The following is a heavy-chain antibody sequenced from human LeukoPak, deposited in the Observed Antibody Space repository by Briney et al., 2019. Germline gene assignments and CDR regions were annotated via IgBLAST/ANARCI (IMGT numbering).Heavy chain of an antibody. CDR1: GFTFGDYA. CDR2: IRSKAYGGTT. V-gene: IGHV3-49*03. D-gene: IGHD2-21*01. Sequence: RTGRSLRLSCTASGFTFGDYARSWFRQAPGKGLEWVGFIRSKAYGGTTEYAASVKGRFTISRDDSKSIAYLQMNSLKTEDTAVYYCTRSMGIRDYWGQGTLVTVSS. J-gene: IGHJ4*02. CDR3: TRSMGIRDY.